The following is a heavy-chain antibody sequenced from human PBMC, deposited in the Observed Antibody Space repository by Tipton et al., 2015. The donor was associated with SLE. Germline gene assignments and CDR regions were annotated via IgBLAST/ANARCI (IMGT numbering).Heavy chain of an antibody. D-gene: IGHD5-18*01. V-gene: IGHV3-23*01. Sequence: GSLRLSCAASGFTFSSYAMSWVRQAPGKGLEWVSGISGSGGSTNYADSVKGRFTISRDTSKNTLYLQLNSLRAEDTAVYYCAKVDRTNMVTSFDYWGQGTLVTVSS. J-gene: IGHJ4*02. CDR2: ISGSGGST. CDR3: AKVDRTNMVTSFDY. CDR1: GFTFSSYA.